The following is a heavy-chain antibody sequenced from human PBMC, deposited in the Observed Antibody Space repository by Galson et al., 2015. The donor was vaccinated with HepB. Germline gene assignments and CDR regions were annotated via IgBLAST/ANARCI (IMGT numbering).Heavy chain of an antibody. CDR2: ISGSGGST. Sequence: SLRLSCAASGFTFSSYAMSWVRQAPGKGLEWVSAISGSGGSTYYADSVKGRFTISRDNSKNTLYLQMNSLRAEDTAVYYCAKGPKSWNYYDSSGYPFDYWGQGTLVTVSS. J-gene: IGHJ4*02. CDR1: GFTFSSYA. V-gene: IGHV3-23*01. D-gene: IGHD3-22*01. CDR3: AKGPKSWNYYDSSGYPFDY.